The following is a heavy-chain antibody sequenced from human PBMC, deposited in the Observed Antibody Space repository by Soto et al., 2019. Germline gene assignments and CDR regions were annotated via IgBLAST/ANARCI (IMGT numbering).Heavy chain of an antibody. CDR2: MNPNSGNT. J-gene: IGHJ6*02. D-gene: IGHD5-18*01. CDR3: AREGIREMYYYYYYGMDV. Sequence: AASVKVSCKASGYTFTSYDINWVRQATGQGLEWMGWMNPNSGNTNYAQKLQGRVTMTTDTSTSTAYMELRSLRSDDTAAYYCAREGIREMYYYYYYGMDVWGQGTTVTVSS. CDR1: GYTFTSYD. V-gene: IGHV1-18*01.